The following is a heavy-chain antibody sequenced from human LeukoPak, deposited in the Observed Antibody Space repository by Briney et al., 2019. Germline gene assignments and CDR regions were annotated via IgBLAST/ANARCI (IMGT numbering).Heavy chain of an antibody. CDR2: IYYSGST. V-gene: IGHV4-59*01. D-gene: IGHD2-21*02. CDR1: GGSISSYY. J-gene: IGHJ4*02. CDR3: ARSVVVTAPLGY. Sequence: SETLSLTCTVSGGSISSYYWSWIRQPPGKGLEWIGYIYYSGSTNYNPSLKSRVTMSVDTSKNLFSLKLSSVTAADTAVYYCARSVVVTAPLGYWGQGTLVTVSS.